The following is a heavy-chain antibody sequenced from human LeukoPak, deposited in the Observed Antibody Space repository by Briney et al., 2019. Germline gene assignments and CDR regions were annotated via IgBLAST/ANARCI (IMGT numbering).Heavy chain of an antibody. Sequence: ASVKVSCKPSGYTFTGDYMHCVRQAPGQGREWMGWINPNSGGTNYTQKFQGRVTMTRDTSISTAYMELRSLRPDDTAVYYCARAPHCGGDCYPIDYWRQGTLVTVST. CDR2: INPNSGGT. J-gene: IGHJ4*02. CDR1: GYTFTGDY. D-gene: IGHD2-21*02. V-gene: IGHV1-2*02. CDR3: ARAPHCGGDCYPIDY.